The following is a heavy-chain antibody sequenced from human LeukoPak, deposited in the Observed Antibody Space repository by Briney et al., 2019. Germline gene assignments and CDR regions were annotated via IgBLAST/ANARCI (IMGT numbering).Heavy chain of an antibody. CDR1: GGSISVYF. D-gene: IGHD3-3*01. J-gene: IGHJ4*02. V-gene: IGHV4-59*01. CDR2: IYYKGNT. CDR3: ARDRGSGYFPGFDS. Sequence: SETLSLTCTVSGGSISVYFWSWIRQPPGKGLEWIGHIYYKGNTNYNSSLQSRVTISIDTSKTQFSLNLSSVTAADTGVYYCARDRGSGYFPGFDSWGQGTLVTVSS.